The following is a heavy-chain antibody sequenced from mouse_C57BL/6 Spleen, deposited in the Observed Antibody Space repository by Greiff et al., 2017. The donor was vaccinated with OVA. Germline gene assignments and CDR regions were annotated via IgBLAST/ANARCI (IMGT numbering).Heavy chain of an antibody. CDR1: GYTFTDYE. CDR3: TKGAYYYGSIFDY. Sequence: QVQLKESGAELVRPGASVTLSCKASGYTFTDYEMHWVKQTPVHGLEWIGAIDPETGGTAYNQKFKGKAILTADKSSSTAYMELRSLTSEDSAVYYCTKGAYYYGSIFDYWGQGTTLTVSS. V-gene: IGHV1-15*01. CDR2: IDPETGGT. J-gene: IGHJ2*01. D-gene: IGHD1-1*01.